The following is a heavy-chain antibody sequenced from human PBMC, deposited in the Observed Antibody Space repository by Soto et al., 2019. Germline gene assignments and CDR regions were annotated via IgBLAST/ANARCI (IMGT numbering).Heavy chain of an antibody. D-gene: IGHD6-19*01. CDR3: ARVIAVAGTYYFDY. CDR2: IYHSGST. V-gene: IGHV4-4*02. J-gene: IGHJ4*02. CDR1: SGSISSSNW. Sequence: QVQLQESGPGLVKPSGTLSLTCAVSSGSISSSNWWRWVRQPPGKGLEWIGEIYHSGSTNYNPSLKSRVTISVDKSKNQFSLKLSSVTAADTAVYYCARVIAVAGTYYFDYWGQGTLVTVSS.